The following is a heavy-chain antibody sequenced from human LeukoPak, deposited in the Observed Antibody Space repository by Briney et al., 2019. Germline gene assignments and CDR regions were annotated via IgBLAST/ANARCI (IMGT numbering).Heavy chain of an antibody. D-gene: IGHD5-24*01. CDR3: ASTNYRGGTTGYDWFDP. CDR1: GFALSSHW. V-gene: IGHV3-7*01. Sequence: GGSLRLSCAASGFALSSHWMTWVRQVPGRGPEWVANVNRDGSETYYLDSVEGRFTISKDNAKNSLYLQMNSLRAEDTAAYYCASTNYRGGTTGYDWFDPWGQGTLVTVSS. CDR2: VNRDGSET. J-gene: IGHJ5*02.